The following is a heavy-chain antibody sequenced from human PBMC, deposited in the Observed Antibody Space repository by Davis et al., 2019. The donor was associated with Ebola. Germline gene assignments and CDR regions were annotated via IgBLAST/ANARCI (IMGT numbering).Heavy chain of an antibody. CDR1: GGSFSGYY. J-gene: IGHJ5*02. CDR3: ARVWGVAARWANWFDP. V-gene: IGHV4-34*01. Sequence: SETLSLTCAVYGGSFSGYYWSWIRQPPGKGLEWIGEINHSGSTNYNPSLKSRVTISVDTPKNQFSLKLSSVTAADTAVYYCARVWGVAARWANWFDPWGQGTLVTVSS. CDR2: INHSGST. D-gene: IGHD6-25*01.